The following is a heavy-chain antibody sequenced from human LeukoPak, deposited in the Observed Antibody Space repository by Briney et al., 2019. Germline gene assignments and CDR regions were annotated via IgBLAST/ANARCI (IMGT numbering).Heavy chain of an antibody. CDR2: IYPGDSDT. CDR1: GYSFTSYW. V-gene: IGHV5-51*01. Sequence: GESLKISCKGSGYSFTSYWIGWVRQMPGKGLEWMGIIYPGDSDTRYSPSFQGQVTISADKSISTAYLQWSSLKASDTAMYYCARHLPQDGSWYWFYPWGQGTLVTVSS. J-gene: IGHJ5*02. D-gene: IGHD6-13*01. CDR3: ARHLPQDGSWYWFYP.